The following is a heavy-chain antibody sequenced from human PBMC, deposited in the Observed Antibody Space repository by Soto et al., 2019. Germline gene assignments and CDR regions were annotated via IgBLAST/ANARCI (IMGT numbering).Heavy chain of an antibody. Sequence: PGGPRRLSCAASGLTFRDSYMRWIRQAPGKGLEWGSYISSSSSYTNYADSVKGRFTISRDNAKNSLQRQMHSLRDEDTAVYYSPIDGRGGMPTPHDAFDIWGQGTMVTVSS. V-gene: IGHV3-11*06. CDR3: PIDGRGGMPTPHDAFDI. CDR1: GLTFRDSY. CDR2: ISSSSSYT. J-gene: IGHJ3*02. D-gene: IGHD3-10*01.